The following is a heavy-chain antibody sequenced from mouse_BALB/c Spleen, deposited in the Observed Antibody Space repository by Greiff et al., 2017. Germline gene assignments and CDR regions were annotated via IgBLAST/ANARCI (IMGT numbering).Heavy chain of an antibody. J-gene: IGHJ4*01. CDR1: GYSITSDYA. Sequence: EVKLVESGPGLVKPSQSLSLTCTVTGYSITSDYAWNWIRQFPGNKLEWMGYISYSGSTSYNPSLKSRISITRDTSKNQFFLQLNSVTTEDTATYYCARSYYYGSSYEAYYAMDYWGQGTSVTVSS. D-gene: IGHD1-1*01. CDR2: ISYSGST. V-gene: IGHV3-2*02. CDR3: ARSYYYGSSYEAYYAMDY.